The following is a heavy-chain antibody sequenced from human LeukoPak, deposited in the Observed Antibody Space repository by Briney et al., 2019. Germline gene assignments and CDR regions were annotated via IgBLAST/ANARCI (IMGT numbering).Heavy chain of an antibody. CDR3: IGTTGPFDV. J-gene: IGHJ3*01. D-gene: IGHD1-1*01. CDR1: GTSINNFW. V-gene: IGHV4-59*03. Sequence: PSEILSLTCTVSGTSINNFWWSWVRQPPGKGLEWIGFVYYTGNTNYDPSLTSRVTMSIDTSRNQFSLRLSSVTAADTAVYYCIGTTGPFDVWGQGTLVTVSS. CDR2: VYYTGNT.